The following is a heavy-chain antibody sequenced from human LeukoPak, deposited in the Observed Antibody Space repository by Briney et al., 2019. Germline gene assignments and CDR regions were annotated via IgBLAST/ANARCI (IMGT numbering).Heavy chain of an antibody. V-gene: IGHV3-48*04. CDR3: ATLSRFDY. J-gene: IGHJ4*02. Sequence: PGGSLRLSCAASGFTFSSYSMNWVRQAPGKGLEWVSYISSSGSTIYHADSVKGRFTTSRDNAKNSLYLQMNSLRAEDTAVYYCATLSRFDYWGQGTLVTVSS. CDR2: ISSSGSTI. D-gene: IGHD3-16*02. CDR1: GFTFSSYS.